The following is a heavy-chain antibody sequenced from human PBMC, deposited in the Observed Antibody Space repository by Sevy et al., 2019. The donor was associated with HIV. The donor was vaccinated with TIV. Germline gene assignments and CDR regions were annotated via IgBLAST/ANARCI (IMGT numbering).Heavy chain of an antibody. V-gene: IGHV1-18*01. CDR1: GYTFTSYG. Sequence: ASVKVSCKASGYTFTSYGISWVRQAPGQGLEWMGWISAYNGDTNYAQKLQGRVTMTTDTSTSEAYMELTSLRSDDTAVYFCARGYYDFWSGYYRRDAFDSWGQGTRVTVSS. J-gene: IGHJ3*02. D-gene: IGHD3-3*01. CDR3: ARGYYDFWSGYYRRDAFDS. CDR2: ISAYNGDT.